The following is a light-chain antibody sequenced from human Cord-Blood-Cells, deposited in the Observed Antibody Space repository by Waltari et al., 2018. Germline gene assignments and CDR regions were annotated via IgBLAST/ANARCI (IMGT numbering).Light chain of an antibody. V-gene: IGKV3-15*01. CDR2: GAS. CDR1: QSVSSN. J-gene: IGKJ1*01. CDR3: QQYNNWPPWT. Sequence: EIVMTQSPATLSVSPGERATLSCRASQSVSSNLAWYQQKPGQAPRLLIYGASTRATGIPARLSGGGSGTEFTLTISSLQSEDFAVYYCQQYNNWPPWTCGQGTKVEIK.